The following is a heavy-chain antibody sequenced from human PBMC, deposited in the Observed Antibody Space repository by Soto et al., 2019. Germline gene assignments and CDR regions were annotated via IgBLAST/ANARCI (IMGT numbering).Heavy chain of an antibody. Sequence: SETLSLTCTVSGGSLSSYYWSWIRQPPGKGLEWIGYIYFTGSTNYNPSLKSRVTISVDTSKIQFSLKLSAVTAADTAVYYCARGREYYDSSGYHYYFDYWGQGTLVTVSS. CDR2: IYFTGST. D-gene: IGHD3-22*01. CDR1: GGSLSSYY. CDR3: ARGREYYDSSGYHYYFDY. V-gene: IGHV4-59*01. J-gene: IGHJ4*02.